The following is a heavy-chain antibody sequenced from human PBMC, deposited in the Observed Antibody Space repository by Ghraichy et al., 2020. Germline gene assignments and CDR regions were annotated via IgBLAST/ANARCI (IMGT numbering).Heavy chain of an antibody. CDR3: ARVDYVPTYNWFDP. Sequence: SETLSLTCTVSGGSISSSSYYWGWIRQPPGKGLEWIGSIYYSGSTYYNPSLKSRVTISVDTSKNQFSLKLSSVTAADTAVYYCARVDYVPTYNWFDPWGQGTLVTVSS. CDR1: GGSISSSSYY. V-gene: IGHV4-39*01. D-gene: IGHD4-17*01. J-gene: IGHJ5*02. CDR2: IYYSGST.